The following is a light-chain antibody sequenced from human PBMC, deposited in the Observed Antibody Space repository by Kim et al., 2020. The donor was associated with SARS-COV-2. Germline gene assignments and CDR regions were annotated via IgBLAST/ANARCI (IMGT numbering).Light chain of an antibody. CDR2: SNN. J-gene: IGLJ3*02. CDR1: SSNIGSNT. CDR3: AAWDDSLNGWV. V-gene: IGLV1-44*01. Sequence: ELTQPPSASVTPGQRVTISCSGSSSNIGSNTVNWYQQVPGTAPKLLIYSNNQRPSGVPDRFSGSKSGTSASLAISGLQSEDEADYYCAAWDDSLNGWVFGGGTQLTVL.